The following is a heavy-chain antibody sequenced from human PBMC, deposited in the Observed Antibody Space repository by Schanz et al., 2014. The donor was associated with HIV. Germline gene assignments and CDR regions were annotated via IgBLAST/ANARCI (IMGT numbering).Heavy chain of an antibody. J-gene: IGHJ4*02. Sequence: QEQLVQSGAAVRKPGSSVTVSCKTSGGTFNNYALNWVRQAPGQGLEWMGGIIPVFGIANYAQKFQGRVTINADQSTTTVYMYLSSLRSDDTAVYYCARSRYGDHPYYFDLWGQGTPVAVS. CDR3: ARSRYGDHPYYFDL. V-gene: IGHV1-69*17. CDR1: GGTFNNYA. CDR2: IIPVFGIA. D-gene: IGHD2-21*02.